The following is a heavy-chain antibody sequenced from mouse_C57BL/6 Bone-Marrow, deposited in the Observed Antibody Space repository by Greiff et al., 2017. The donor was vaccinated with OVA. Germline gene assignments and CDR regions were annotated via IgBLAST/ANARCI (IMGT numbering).Heavy chain of an antibody. D-gene: IGHD2-3*01. CDR1: GYTFTSYG. CDR3: ARSWEWLLLFAY. J-gene: IGHJ3*01. CDR2: IYPRSGNT. V-gene: IGHV1-81*01. Sequence: VQLQQSGAELARPGASVKLSCKASGYTFTSYGISWVKQRTGQGLEWMGEIYPRSGNTYYNEKVKGKGTLTADKSSSAAYMELRSLTSEDSAVYFFARSWEWLLLFAYWGQGTLVTVSA.